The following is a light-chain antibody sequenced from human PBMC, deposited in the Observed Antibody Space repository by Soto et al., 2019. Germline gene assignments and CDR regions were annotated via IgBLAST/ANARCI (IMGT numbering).Light chain of an antibody. J-gene: IGKJ2*01. Sequence: EIVMTQSPATLSVSPGERATLSCSAGQTVSSNLAWYQQKPGQAPRLLIYGASTRATGVPARFSGSGSGTEFTLTISSLQSEDFVVYYCQQYHNWPPQYTFGQGTKLQIK. CDR2: GAS. CDR1: QTVSSN. CDR3: QQYHNWPPQYT. V-gene: IGKV3-15*01.